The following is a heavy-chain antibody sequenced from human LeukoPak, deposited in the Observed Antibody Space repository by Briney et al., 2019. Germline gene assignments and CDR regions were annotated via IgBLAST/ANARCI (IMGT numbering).Heavy chain of an antibody. CDR2: MNPNSGNT. J-gene: IGHJ4*02. Sequence: GASVKVSCKASGFTFTSYDINWVRQATGQGLERMGWMNPNSGNTGYAQKFQDRVTMTRNTSISTAYMELSLLRSEDTAVYYCARGRRDSRQFDYWGQGALVTVSS. CDR1: GFTFTSYD. D-gene: IGHD3-10*01. V-gene: IGHV1-8*01. CDR3: ARGRRDSRQFDY.